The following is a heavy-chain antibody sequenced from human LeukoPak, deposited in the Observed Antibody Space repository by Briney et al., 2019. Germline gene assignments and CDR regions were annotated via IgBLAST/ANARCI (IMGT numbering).Heavy chain of an antibody. CDR2: INHSGST. CDR1: GGSFSGYY. V-gene: IGHV4-34*01. J-gene: IGHJ4*02. D-gene: IGHD5-18*01. CDR3: ARKLLTVWTLLVTVGDFDY. Sequence: PSETLSLTCAVYGGSFSGYYWSWIRQPPGKGLEWIGEINHSGSTNYNPSLKSRVTISVDTSKNQFSLKLSSVTAADTAVYYCARKLLTVWTLLVTVGDFDYWGQGTLVTVSS.